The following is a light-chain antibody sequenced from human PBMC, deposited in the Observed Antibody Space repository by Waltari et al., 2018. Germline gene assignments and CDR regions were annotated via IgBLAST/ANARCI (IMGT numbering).Light chain of an antibody. CDR2: SAY. Sequence: EIVMTQSPATLSLSPGETATLSCRASQSVGSYLAWYQQKPGQAPKRLVHSAYFRATGIPDRFSGSGSRTDFTLTISSLEPEDVGVYHCQQYNDLLPFTFGPGTKLDIK. CDR1: QSVGSY. CDR3: QQYNDLLPFT. V-gene: IGKV3D-15*01. J-gene: IGKJ3*01.